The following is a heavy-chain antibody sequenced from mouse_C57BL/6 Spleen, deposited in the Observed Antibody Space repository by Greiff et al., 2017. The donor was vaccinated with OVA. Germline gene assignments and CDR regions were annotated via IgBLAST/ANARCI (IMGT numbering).Heavy chain of an antibody. CDR1: GYTFTDYN. CDR3: ARRGTGTSWFAY. V-gene: IGHV1-18*01. Sequence: VQLQQSGPELVKPGASVKIPCKASGYTFTDYNMDWVKQSHGKSHEWIGDINPNNGGTIYNQKFKGKATLTVDKSSSTAYMELRSLTSEDTAVYYCARRGTGTSWFAYWGQGTLVTVSA. J-gene: IGHJ3*01. CDR2: INPNNGGT. D-gene: IGHD4-1*01.